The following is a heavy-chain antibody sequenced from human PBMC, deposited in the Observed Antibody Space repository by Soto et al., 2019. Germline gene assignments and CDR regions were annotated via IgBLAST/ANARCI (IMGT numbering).Heavy chain of an antibody. CDR2: IYYSGST. D-gene: IGHD2-2*01. CDR3: ARAAAANWFDP. J-gene: IGHJ5*02. V-gene: IGHV4-59*01. CDR1: GGSISSYY. Sequence: SKTLSLTCTVSGGSISSYYWSWIRQPPGKGLEWIGYIYYSGSTNYNPSLKSRVTISVDTSKNQFSLKLSSVTAADTAVYYCARAAAANWFDPWGQGTLVTVSS.